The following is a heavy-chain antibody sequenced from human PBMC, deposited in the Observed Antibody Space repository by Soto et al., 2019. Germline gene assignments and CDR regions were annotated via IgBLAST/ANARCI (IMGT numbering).Heavy chain of an antibody. CDR1: GYTFTGYY. D-gene: IGHD2-15*01. CDR2: INPNSGGT. V-gene: IGHV1-2*04. J-gene: IGHJ6*03. Sequence: ASVKVSCKASGYTFTGYYMHWVRQAPGQGLEWMGWINPNSGGTNYAQKFRGWVTMTRDTSISTAYMELSRLRSDDTAVYYCAARGGRDKYMDVWGKGTTVTVSS. CDR3: AARGGRDKYMDV.